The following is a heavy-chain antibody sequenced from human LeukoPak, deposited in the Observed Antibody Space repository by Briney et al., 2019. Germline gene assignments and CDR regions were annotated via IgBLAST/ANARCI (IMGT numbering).Heavy chain of an antibody. V-gene: IGHV1-46*01. CDR2: INPSGGST. Sequence: ASVKVSCKASGYTFTSYCMHWVRQAPGQGLEWMGIINPSGGSTSYAQKFQGRVTMTRDMSTSTVYMELSSLRSEDTAVYYCARDLYEVVPAASQTLSNYWGQGTLVTVSS. D-gene: IGHD2-2*01. CDR1: GYTFTSYC. CDR3: ARDLYEVVPAASQTLSNY. J-gene: IGHJ4*02.